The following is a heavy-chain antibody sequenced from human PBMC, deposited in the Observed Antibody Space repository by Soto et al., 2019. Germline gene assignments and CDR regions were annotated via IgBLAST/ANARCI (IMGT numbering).Heavy chain of an antibody. CDR2: ISPHSGGA. J-gene: IGHJ4*02. D-gene: IGHD7-27*01. CDR1: GYTFTGYY. CDR3: AREEQTGANYFLDY. V-gene: IGHV1-2*02. Sequence: VSVKVSCKASGYTFTGYYIHWVRQAPGQGLEWMGSISPHSGGANYAQKFQGRVTMTRDTSITSVYMELSRLTSDDTAVYFCAREEQTGANYFLDYWGQGTLVTVSS.